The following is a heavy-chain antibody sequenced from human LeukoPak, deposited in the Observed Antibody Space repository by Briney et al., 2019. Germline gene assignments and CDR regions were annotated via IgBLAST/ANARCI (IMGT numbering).Heavy chain of an antibody. V-gene: IGHV3-21*01. J-gene: IGHJ6*02. Sequence: GGSLRLSCAASGFTFSSYSMNWVRQVPGKGLEWVSSISSSSSYIYYADSVKGRFTISRDNAKNSPYLQMNSLRAEDTAVYYCARDIVATITPYYYYYGMDVWGQGTTVTVSS. D-gene: IGHD5-12*01. CDR1: GFTFSSYS. CDR3: ARDIVATITPYYYYYGMDV. CDR2: ISSSSSYI.